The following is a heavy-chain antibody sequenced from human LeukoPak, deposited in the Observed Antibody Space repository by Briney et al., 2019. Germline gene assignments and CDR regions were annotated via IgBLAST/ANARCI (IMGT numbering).Heavy chain of an antibody. Sequence: SETLSLTCTVSGGSISSSSYYWGWIRQPPGKGLEWIGYIYYSGSTNYNPSLKSRVTISVDTSKNQFSLKLSSVTAADTAVYYCAGTTVTTLILGYWGQGTLVTVSS. CDR3: AGTTVTTLILGY. D-gene: IGHD4-11*01. CDR2: IYYSGST. J-gene: IGHJ4*02. V-gene: IGHV4-61*05. CDR1: GGSISSSSYY.